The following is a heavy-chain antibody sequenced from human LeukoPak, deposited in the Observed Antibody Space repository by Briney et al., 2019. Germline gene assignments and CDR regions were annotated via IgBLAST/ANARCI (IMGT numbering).Heavy chain of an antibody. D-gene: IGHD4-11*01. CDR1: GGSISSYY. Sequence: SETLSLTCTVSGGSISSYYWSWIRQPAGKGLEWIGRIYTSGSTNYNPSLKSRVTMSVDTSKNQSSLKLSSVTAADTAVYYCARTPTGPYYYYYGMDVWGQGTTVTVSS. CDR2: IYTSGST. J-gene: IGHJ6*02. CDR3: ARTPTGPYYYYYGMDV. V-gene: IGHV4-4*07.